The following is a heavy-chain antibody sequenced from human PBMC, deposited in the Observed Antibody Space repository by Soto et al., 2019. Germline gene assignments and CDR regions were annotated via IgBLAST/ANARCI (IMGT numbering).Heavy chain of an antibody. CDR3: ALSGYSYRTVFRY. V-gene: IGHV3-7*03. J-gene: IGHJ4*02. CDR2: INQDGSEK. D-gene: IGHD5-18*01. Sequence: GGSLRLSCAASGFTFSSYSMNWVRQAPGKGLEWVANINQDGSEKYCVDSVKGLFTISRDNAKNSLYLQMNSLRAEDSAVYYCALSGYSYRTVFRYWGPGILVTVFS. CDR1: GFTFSSYS.